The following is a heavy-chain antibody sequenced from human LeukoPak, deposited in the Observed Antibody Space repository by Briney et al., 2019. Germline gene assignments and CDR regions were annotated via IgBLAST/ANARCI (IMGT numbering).Heavy chain of an antibody. V-gene: IGHV4-4*07. J-gene: IGHJ6*02. CDR2: IYSSGDT. D-gene: IGHD2-21*02. CDR3: ARAVSLAYCGGDCYSGYGMDV. CDR1: GGSISNYY. Sequence: SETLSLTCTVSGGSISNYYWSWIRQPAGEGLEWIGRIYSSGDTNYNPSLKSRVTMSADTSKNQFSLKLSSVTAADTAVYYCARAVSLAYCGGDCYSGYGMDVWGQGTTVTVSS.